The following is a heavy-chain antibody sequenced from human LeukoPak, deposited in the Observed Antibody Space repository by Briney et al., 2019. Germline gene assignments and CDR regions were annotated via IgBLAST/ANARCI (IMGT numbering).Heavy chain of an antibody. J-gene: IGHJ4*02. D-gene: IGHD4-23*01. V-gene: IGHV3-30*18. Sequence: PGGSLRLSCAASGLTFRSYGMHWVRQAPGKGVEWVAVISYDGIKKYYGDSVKGRFTISRDNSKNTLYLQMNSLRSEDTAVYYCAKESTVVTFDFWGQGTLVTVSS. CDR2: ISYDGIKK. CDR1: GLTFRSYG. CDR3: AKESTVVTFDF.